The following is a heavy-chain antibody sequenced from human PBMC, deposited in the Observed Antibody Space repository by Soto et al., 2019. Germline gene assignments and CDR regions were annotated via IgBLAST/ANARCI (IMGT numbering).Heavy chain of an antibody. CDR3: ARLGWEQLVGSHFDY. Sequence: GESLKISCKGSGYSFTSYWIGWVRQMPGKGQEWMGIIYPGDSDTRYSPSFQGQVTISADKSISTAYLQWSSLEASDTAMYYCARLGWEQLVGSHFDYWGQGTLVTVSS. J-gene: IGHJ4*02. D-gene: IGHD6-6*01. CDR1: GYSFTSYW. CDR2: IYPGDSDT. V-gene: IGHV5-51*01.